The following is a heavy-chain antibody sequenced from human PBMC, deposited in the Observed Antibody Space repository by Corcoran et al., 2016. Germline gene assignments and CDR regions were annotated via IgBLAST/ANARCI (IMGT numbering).Heavy chain of an antibody. V-gene: IGHV2-26*01. D-gene: IGHD3-22*01. J-gene: IGHJ6*02. CDR3: ARYYYDSSGYYHPMRYYYGMDV. Sequence: QVTLKESGPVLVKPTETLTLTCTVSGFSLSNARMGVIWIRQPPGKALEWLAHIFSNDEKSYSTPLKSRLTISKDTSKSQVVLTMTNMDPVDTATYYCARYYYDSSGYYHPMRYYYGMDVWGQGTTVTVSS. CDR1: GFSLSNARMG. CDR2: IFSNDEK.